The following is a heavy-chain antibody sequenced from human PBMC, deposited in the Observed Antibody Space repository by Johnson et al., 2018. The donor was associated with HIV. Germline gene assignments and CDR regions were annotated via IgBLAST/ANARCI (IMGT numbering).Heavy chain of an antibody. CDR1: GFTFSSYV. D-gene: IGHD5-18*01. V-gene: IGHV3-30*03. Sequence: QVQLVESGGGVVQPGRSLRLSCAASGFTFSSYVIHWVRQPPGKGLEWVAVISSDGSNKYYVDSVKGRFTISRDDSENTLYLQMNSLRAEDTAVYYCARLPSGYSRDDFDIWGQGTMVTVSS. CDR3: ARLPSGYSRDDFDI. J-gene: IGHJ3*02. CDR2: ISSDGSNK.